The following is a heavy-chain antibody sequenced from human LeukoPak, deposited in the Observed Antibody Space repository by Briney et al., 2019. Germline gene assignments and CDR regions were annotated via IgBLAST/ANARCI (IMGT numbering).Heavy chain of an antibody. CDR1: GGSISGYY. J-gene: IGHJ4*02. CDR2: IHYSGNT. V-gene: IGHV4-59*08. Sequence: SETLSLTCTVSGGSISGYYWSWIRQPPGKGLEWIEYIHYSGNTNYNPSLKSRVTISADTSKNQFSLKLTSVTAADTAMFYCARHNYGPYFDYWGQGTLVTVSS. CDR3: ARHNYGPYFDY. D-gene: IGHD4-17*01.